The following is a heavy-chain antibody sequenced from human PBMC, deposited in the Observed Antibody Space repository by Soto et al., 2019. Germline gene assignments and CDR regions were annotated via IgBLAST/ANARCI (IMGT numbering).Heavy chain of an antibody. CDR3: ARGRPDLALMVYSIHTACYFDS. D-gene: IGHD2-8*01. CDR1: DGSISSFY. J-gene: IGHJ4*02. CDR2: IHYSGRA. Sequence: KTSETLSLTCTVSDGSISSFYWTWIRQPPGKGLEWIGHIHYSGRANYNPSLKSRVTMSVDTSKNQFSLTLTSVTAADTAIYYCARGRPDLALMVYSIHTACYFDSWGQGTLVTVSS. V-gene: IGHV4-59*01.